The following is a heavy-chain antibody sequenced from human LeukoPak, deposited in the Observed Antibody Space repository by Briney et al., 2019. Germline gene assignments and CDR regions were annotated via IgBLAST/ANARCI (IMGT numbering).Heavy chain of an antibody. Sequence: PSETLSLTCTVSGGSISSYYWSWIRQPAGKGLEWIGRIYNGGTKYNPSLENRVTISLDTSKSHFSLKLTSVTAADTAVYYCARASKVWENLFFDSWGQGTLVTVSS. CDR2: IYNGGT. CDR3: ARASKVWENLFFDS. J-gene: IGHJ4*02. CDR1: GGSISSYY. V-gene: IGHV4-4*07. D-gene: IGHD3-16*01.